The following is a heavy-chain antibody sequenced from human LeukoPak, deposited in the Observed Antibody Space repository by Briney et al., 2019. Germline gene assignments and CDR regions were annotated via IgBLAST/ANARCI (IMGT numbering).Heavy chain of an antibody. V-gene: IGHV3-21*01. D-gene: IGHD4-23*01. Sequence: GGSLRLSCAASGFTFSSYSMNWVRQAPGKGLEWVSFISSSGTYIYYAASMKGRFTISRDNAKNSLYLQMNSLRAEDTALYYCARNGGNSDFDYWGQGTLVTVSS. CDR3: ARNGGNSDFDY. J-gene: IGHJ4*02. CDR1: GFTFSSYS. CDR2: ISSSGTYI.